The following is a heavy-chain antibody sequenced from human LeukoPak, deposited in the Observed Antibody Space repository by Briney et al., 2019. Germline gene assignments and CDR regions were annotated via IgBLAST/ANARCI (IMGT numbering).Heavy chain of an antibody. Sequence: ASVKVSCKASGYTFTGYYMHWVRQAPGQGLEWMGWINPNSGGTNYAQKFQGRVTMTRDTSISTAYMELSRLRSDDTAVYYCARGATWCSGGSCYRYYYYYYMDVWGKGTTVTVSS. CDR1: GYTFTGYY. V-gene: IGHV1-2*02. CDR2: INPNSGGT. J-gene: IGHJ6*03. D-gene: IGHD2-15*01. CDR3: ARGATWCSGGSCYRYYYYYYMDV.